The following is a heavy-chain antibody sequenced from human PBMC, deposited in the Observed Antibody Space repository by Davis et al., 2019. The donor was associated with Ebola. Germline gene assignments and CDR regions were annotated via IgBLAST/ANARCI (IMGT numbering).Heavy chain of an antibody. J-gene: IGHJ4*02. CDR1: GFTFTRYS. D-gene: IGHD3-22*01. Sequence: GESLKISCAASGFTFTRYSMSWVRQAPGKGLEWVGRIKSKTDGGTTDYAAPVKGRFTISRDDSKNTLYLQMNSLKTEDTAVYYCTTGRYYYDSSGFDYWGQGTLVTVSS. CDR2: IKSKTDGGTT. V-gene: IGHV3-15*01. CDR3: TTGRYYYDSSGFDY.